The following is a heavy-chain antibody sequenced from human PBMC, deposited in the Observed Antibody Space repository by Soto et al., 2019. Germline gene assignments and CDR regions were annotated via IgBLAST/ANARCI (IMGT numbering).Heavy chain of an antibody. CDR1: GFTFTGYA. CDR3: ARYIPGVRYYGMDV. D-gene: IGHD2-2*01. CDR2: IGESGTPT. V-gene: IGHV3-23*01. Sequence: GGSLMLSCAASGFTFTGYALKYVRQAPGKGLEWVSLIGESGTPTYYADSVKGRFTISRDNSGNTLFLEMYSLRAEDTAVYYCARYIPGVRYYGMDVWGQGTTVTVSS. J-gene: IGHJ6*02.